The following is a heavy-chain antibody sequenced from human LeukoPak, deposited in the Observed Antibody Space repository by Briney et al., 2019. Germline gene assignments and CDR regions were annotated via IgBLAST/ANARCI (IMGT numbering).Heavy chain of an antibody. CDR2: ISGSGDST. J-gene: IGHJ4*02. CDR1: GFTFSSNS. V-gene: IGHV3-23*01. D-gene: IGHD5-12*01. Sequence: GGSLRLSCAASGFTFSSNSMTWVRQTPGKGLEWVSGISGSGDSTFYADSVKGRFTISRDNSKNTLYLQMNSLRAEDMAVYYCAKGAYDYIEMGYFDYWGQGTLVTVSS. CDR3: AKGAYDYIEMGYFDY.